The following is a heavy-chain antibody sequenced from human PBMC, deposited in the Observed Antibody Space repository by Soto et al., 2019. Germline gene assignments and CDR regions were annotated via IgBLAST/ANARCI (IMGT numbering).Heavy chain of an antibody. Sequence: ASVNGSWKSAGYTFSSYCISWVRQAPGQGLEWMGWISAYNGNTNYAQKLQGRVTMTTDTSTSTAYMELRSLRSDDTAVYYCARDDSSSWASYYYYGMDVWGQGTTVTVSS. V-gene: IGHV1-18*04. D-gene: IGHD6-13*01. CDR3: ARDDSSSWASYYYYGMDV. CDR2: ISAYNGNT. CDR1: GYTFSSYC. J-gene: IGHJ6*02.